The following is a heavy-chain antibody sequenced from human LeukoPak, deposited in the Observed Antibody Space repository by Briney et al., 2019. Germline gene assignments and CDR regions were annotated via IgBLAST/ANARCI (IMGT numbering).Heavy chain of an antibody. D-gene: IGHD2-15*01. CDR3: AKDPTGGYCSGGSCYSEGYYYYGMDV. Sequence: GGSLRLSCAASGFTFSSYGMHWVRQAPGKGLEWVAVISYDGSNKYYADSVKGRFTISRDNSKNTLYLQMNSLRAEDTAVYYCAKDPTGGYCSGGSCYSEGYYYYGMDVWGQGTTVTVSS. V-gene: IGHV3-30*18. CDR2: ISYDGSNK. CDR1: GFTFSSYG. J-gene: IGHJ6*02.